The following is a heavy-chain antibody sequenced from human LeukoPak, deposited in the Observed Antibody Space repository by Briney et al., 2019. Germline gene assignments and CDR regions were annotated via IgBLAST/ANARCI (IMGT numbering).Heavy chain of an antibody. Sequence: SLRLSCAASGFTFSSYAMSCVRPAPEEGLEWGSANSSRGGGTYYEDSVKGRFNISRANSKNTLYLQMDSLRAEDTAVYCCAKDLSSSSSVVVVAAKHDFWGQGTLVTVSS. CDR3: AKDLSSSSSVVVVAAKHDF. D-gene: IGHD2-15*01. V-gene: IGHV3-23*01. CDR1: GFTFSSYA. J-gene: IGHJ4*02. CDR2: NSSRGGGT.